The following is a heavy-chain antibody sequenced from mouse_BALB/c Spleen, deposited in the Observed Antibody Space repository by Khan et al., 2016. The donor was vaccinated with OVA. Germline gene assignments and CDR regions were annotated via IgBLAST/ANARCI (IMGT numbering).Heavy chain of an antibody. J-gene: IGHJ2*01. D-gene: IGHD1-1*01. CDR1: GYSFTGYF. CDR3: ARENGSDFDY. Sequence: VQLQQSGPELVKPGASVKISCKASGYSFTGYFMNWVMQSHGKSLEWIGRINPHIGETFYNQKFTGKATLTVDESSSTAHMELRSLASEDSAVYYCARENGSDFDYWGQGTTVTVSS. CDR2: INPHIGET. V-gene: IGHV1-20*02.